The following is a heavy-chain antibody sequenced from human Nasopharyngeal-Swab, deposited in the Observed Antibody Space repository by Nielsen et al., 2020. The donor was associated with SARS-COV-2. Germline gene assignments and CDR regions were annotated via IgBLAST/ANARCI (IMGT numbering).Heavy chain of an antibody. Sequence: GESLKISCAASGFTFSSYAMHLVRQAPGKGLEWVAVISYDGSNKYYADSVKGRFTISRDNSKNTLYLQMNSLRAEDTAVYYCATRGEMATSDFDYWGQGTLVTVSS. CDR1: GFTFSSYA. CDR3: ATRGEMATSDFDY. J-gene: IGHJ4*02. CDR2: ISYDGSNK. V-gene: IGHV3-30-3*01. D-gene: IGHD5-24*01.